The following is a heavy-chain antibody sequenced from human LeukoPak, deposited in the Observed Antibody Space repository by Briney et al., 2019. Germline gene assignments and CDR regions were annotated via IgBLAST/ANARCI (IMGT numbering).Heavy chain of an antibody. Sequence: SETLFLTCTVSGGSISSYYWSWIRQPPGKGLEWIGYIYYSGSTNYNPPLKSRVTISVDTSKNQFSLKLSSVTAADTAVYYCARDNKGFDPWGQGTLVTVSS. CDR2: IYYSGST. V-gene: IGHV4-59*01. CDR3: ARDNKGFDP. CDR1: GGSISSYY. J-gene: IGHJ5*02.